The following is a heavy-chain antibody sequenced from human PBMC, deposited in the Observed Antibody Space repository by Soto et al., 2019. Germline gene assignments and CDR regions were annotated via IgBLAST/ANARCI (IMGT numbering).Heavy chain of an antibody. V-gene: IGHV3-53*01. CDR1: GFTVSINY. Sequence: GGSLRLSCAASGFTVSINYMSLVRQAPGKGLEWVSVIYSGGSTYYADSVKGRFTISRDNSKNTLYLQMNSLRAEDTAVYYCERDFDDFWSGYLDVWGQGTTVTVSS. CDR3: ERDFDDFWSGYLDV. CDR2: IYSGGST. J-gene: IGHJ6*02. D-gene: IGHD3-3*01.